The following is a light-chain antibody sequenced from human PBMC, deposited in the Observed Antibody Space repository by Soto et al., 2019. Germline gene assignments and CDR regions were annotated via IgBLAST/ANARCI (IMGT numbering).Light chain of an antibody. CDR3: QQSYSTPWT. J-gene: IGKJ1*01. CDR2: GAS. CDR1: QSFGNS. V-gene: IGKV3-11*01. Sequence: EIVLTQSPATLSLSPGERASLSCRASQSFGNSLAWYQHKPGQAPRLLIYGASSLQSGVPSRFSGSGSGTDFTLTISSLQPEDFATYSCQQSYSTPWTFGQGTKVDIK.